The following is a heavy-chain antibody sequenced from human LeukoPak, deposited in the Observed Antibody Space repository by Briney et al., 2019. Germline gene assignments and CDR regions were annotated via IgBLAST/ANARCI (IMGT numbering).Heavy chain of an antibody. CDR2: ISYDGSNK. CDR1: GFTFSSYG. V-gene: IGHV3-30*18. CDR3: AKDGYSSSFFGYFDY. Sequence: GGSLRLSCAASGFTFSSYGMHWVRQAPGKGLEWGAVISYDGSNKYYADSVKGRFTISRDNSENTLYLQMNSLRAEDTAVYYCAKDGYSSSFFGYFDYWGQGTLVTVSS. J-gene: IGHJ4*02. D-gene: IGHD6-13*01.